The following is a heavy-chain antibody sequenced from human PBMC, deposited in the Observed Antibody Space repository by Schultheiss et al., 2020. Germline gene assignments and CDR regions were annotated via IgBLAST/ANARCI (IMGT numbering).Heavy chain of an antibody. J-gene: IGHJ4*02. Sequence: GGSLRLSCAASGFSISSHWMHWVRQAPGKGLLWVSRDNNDGSSITYADSVRGRFTMSRDIAKNTVYLQMNSLRAEDTAVYYCAKERTATGYFDYWGQGNLVTVSS. CDR2: DNNDGSSI. CDR3: AKERTATGYFDY. CDR1: GFSISSHW. D-gene: IGHD6-13*01. V-gene: IGHV3-74*01.